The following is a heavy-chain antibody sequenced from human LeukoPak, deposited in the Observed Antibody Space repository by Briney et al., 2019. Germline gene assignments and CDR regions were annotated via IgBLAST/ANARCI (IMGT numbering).Heavy chain of an antibody. Sequence: VGSLRLSCAASGFTFNTYGMNWVRQAPGKGLEWISYISSDSTTTYYADSVKGRFIISRDNAKNSLFLHMNSLRAEDTAVYYCEVMVYAYFDYWGQGTLVTVSS. D-gene: IGHD2-8*01. CDR2: ISSDSTTT. CDR1: GFTFNTYG. V-gene: IGHV3-48*01. CDR3: EVMVYAYFDY. J-gene: IGHJ4*02.